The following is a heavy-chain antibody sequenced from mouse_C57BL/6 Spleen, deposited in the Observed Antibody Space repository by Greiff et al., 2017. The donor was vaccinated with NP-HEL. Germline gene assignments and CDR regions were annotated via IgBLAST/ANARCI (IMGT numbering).Heavy chain of an antibody. D-gene: IGHD1-1*01. CDR3: AREGPYYYGSSYFDY. CDR2: INYDGSST. Sequence: EVMLVESEGGLVQPGSSMKLSCTASGFTFSDYYMAWVRQVPEKGLEWVANINYDGSSTYYLDSLKSRFIISRDNAKNILYLQMSSLKSEDTATYYCAREGPYYYGSSYFDYWGQGTTLTVSS. CDR1: GFTFSDYY. J-gene: IGHJ2*01. V-gene: IGHV5-16*01.